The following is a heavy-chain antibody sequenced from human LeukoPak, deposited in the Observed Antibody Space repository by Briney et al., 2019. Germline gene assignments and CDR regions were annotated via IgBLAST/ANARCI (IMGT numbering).Heavy chain of an antibody. V-gene: IGHV3-11*04. CDR3: ARGELLGIPDAFDI. Sequence: GGSLRLSCAVSGFTFSNYYMSWIRQAPGKGLEWVSYISSSGSTIYYADSVKGRFTISRDNAKNSLYLQMNSLRAEETAVYYGARGELLGIPDAFDIWGQGTMVTVSS. D-gene: IGHD1-26*01. CDR1: GFTFSNYY. J-gene: IGHJ3*02. CDR2: ISSSGSTI.